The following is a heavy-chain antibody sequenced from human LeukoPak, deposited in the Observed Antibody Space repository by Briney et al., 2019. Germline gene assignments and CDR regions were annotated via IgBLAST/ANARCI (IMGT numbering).Heavy chain of an antibody. CDR2: ASYSGST. CDR1: GGSISSGLYY. V-gene: IGHV4-39*07. CDR3: ARDLSQYSSSWYPGGWFDP. J-gene: IGHJ5*02. Sequence: SETLSLTCTVSGGSISSGLYYWGWIRQPPGKGLEWIGSASYSGSTYYNPSLKSRVTISVDTSKNQFSLKLSSVTAADTAVYYCARDLSQYSSSWYPGGWFDPWGQGTLVTVSS. D-gene: IGHD6-13*01.